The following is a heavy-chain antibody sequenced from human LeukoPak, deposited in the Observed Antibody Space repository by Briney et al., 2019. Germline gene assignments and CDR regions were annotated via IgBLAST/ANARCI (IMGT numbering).Heavy chain of an antibody. CDR3: ARWYCNRGTCYYLDY. Sequence: PSETLSLTCAVYGGSFSGYYWSWIRQPPGKGLEWIGEINHSGSTNYNPSLKSQVTISVDTSKNQFSLRLNSVTAADTAVYFCARWYCNRGTCYYLDYWGQGTLVTVSS. J-gene: IGHJ4*02. V-gene: IGHV4-34*01. CDR1: GGSFSGYY. CDR2: INHSGST. D-gene: IGHD2/OR15-2a*01.